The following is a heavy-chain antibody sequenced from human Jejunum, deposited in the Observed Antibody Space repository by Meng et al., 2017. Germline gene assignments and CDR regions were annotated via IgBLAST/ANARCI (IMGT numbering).Heavy chain of an antibody. D-gene: IGHD1-14*01. V-gene: IGHV1-69*01. CDR2: IIPLYGTT. CDR3: AKSITASYNWFDP. J-gene: IGHJ5*02. CDR1: GGIFSTFA. Sequence: QGRLVQAGAEVKKPGSSVKVSCKASGGIFSTFACNWVRQAPGQGLEWMGVIIPLYGTTKYAQQFQGRVTITADESTTTVYMEVGSLTSEDTAVYYCAKSITASYNWFDPWGQGALVTVSS.